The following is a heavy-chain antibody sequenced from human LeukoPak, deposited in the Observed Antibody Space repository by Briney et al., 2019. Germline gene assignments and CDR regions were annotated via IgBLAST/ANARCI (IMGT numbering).Heavy chain of an antibody. CDR1: GFTFSSYW. V-gene: IGHV3-7*01. Sequence: GGSLRLSCAASGFTFSSYWMTWVRQTPGKGLEWVANINQDGSEKYYVDSVKGRFTISRDNAKNSLYLQMNSLRAEDTAVYYCAELGITMIGGVWGKGTTVTISS. D-gene: IGHD3-10*02. CDR3: AELGITMIGGV. CDR2: INQDGSEK. J-gene: IGHJ6*04.